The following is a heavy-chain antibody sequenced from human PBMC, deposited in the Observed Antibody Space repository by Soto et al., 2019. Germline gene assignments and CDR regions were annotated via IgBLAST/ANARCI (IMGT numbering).Heavy chain of an antibody. D-gene: IGHD3-3*02. J-gene: IGHJ6*03. V-gene: IGHV3-21*01. CDR2: ISSSSSYI. CDR1: GFTFSSYS. Sequence: GGSLRLSCAASGFTFSSYSMNWVRQAPGKGLEWVSSISSSSSYIYYADSVKGRFTISRDNAKNSLYLQMNSLRAEDTAVYYCARSVSIRNYMDVWGKGTTVTVSS. CDR3: ARSVSIRNYMDV.